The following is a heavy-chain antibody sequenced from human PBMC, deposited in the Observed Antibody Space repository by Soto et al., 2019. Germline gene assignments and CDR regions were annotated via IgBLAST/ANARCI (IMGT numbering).Heavy chain of an antibody. CDR2: IIPILGIA. CDR3: ASPSTRIAAALDY. D-gene: IGHD6-13*01. J-gene: IGHJ4*02. CDR1: GGTFSSYT. V-gene: IGHV1-69*02. Sequence: SVKVSCKASGGTFSSYTISWVRQAPGQGLEWMGRIIPILGIANYAQKFQGRVTITADKSTSTAYMELSSLRSEDTAVYYCASPSTRIAAALDYWGQGTLVTVSS.